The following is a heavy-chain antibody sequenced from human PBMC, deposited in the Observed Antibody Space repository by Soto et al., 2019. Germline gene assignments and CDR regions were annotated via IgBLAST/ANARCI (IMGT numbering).Heavy chain of an antibody. J-gene: IGHJ5*02. Sequence: EVHLLESGGGLVQPGGSLRLSCAASGFTFSSYAMTWVRQAPGKGLEWVSCISDSGGSTYYADSVKGRFTISRDNSKKTLYLQMNSLRAEDTAVYYCAKFEQQLIREGFDHWGQGTLVTVSS. CDR3: AKFEQQLIREGFDH. CDR1: GFTFSSYA. V-gene: IGHV3-23*01. CDR2: ISDSGGST. D-gene: IGHD6-13*01.